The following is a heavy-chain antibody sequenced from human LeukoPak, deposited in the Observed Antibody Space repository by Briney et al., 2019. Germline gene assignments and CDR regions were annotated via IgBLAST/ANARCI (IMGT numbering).Heavy chain of an antibody. V-gene: IGHV1-2*02. Sequence: ASVKVSCKASGYTFTGYYMHWVRQAPGQGLEWMGWINPNSGGTNYAQKFQGRVTMTRDTSISTAYMELCRLRSDDTAVYYCARSDLIYYDSSGYYPIDYWGQGTLVTVSS. J-gene: IGHJ4*02. D-gene: IGHD3-22*01. CDR2: INPNSGGT. CDR1: GYTFTGYY. CDR3: ARSDLIYYDSSGYYPIDY.